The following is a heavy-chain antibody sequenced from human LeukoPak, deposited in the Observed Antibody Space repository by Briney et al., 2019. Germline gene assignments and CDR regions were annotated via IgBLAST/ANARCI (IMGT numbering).Heavy chain of an antibody. CDR3: ARDFSMWFGELLNGFDY. CDR1: GYTFTSYG. Sequence: GASVKVSCKASGYTFTSYGISWVRQAPGQGLEWMGWISAYNGNTNYAQKLQGRVTMTTDTSTSTAYMELRSLRSDDTAVYYCARDFSMWFGELLNGFDYWGQGTLVTVSS. CDR2: ISAYNGNT. D-gene: IGHD3-10*01. V-gene: IGHV1-18*01. J-gene: IGHJ4*02.